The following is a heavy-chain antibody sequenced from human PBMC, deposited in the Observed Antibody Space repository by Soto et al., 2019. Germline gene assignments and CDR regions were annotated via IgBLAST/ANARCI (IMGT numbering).Heavy chain of an antibody. Sequence: VHCQRTEWMGGIIPIFGTANYAQKFQGRVTITADESTSTAYMELSSLRSEDTAVYYCASRSPDYYDSSGYPRLLDYWGQGTLVTVSS. CDR3: ASRSPDYYDSSGYPRLLDY. V-gene: IGHV1-69*01. CDR2: IIPIFGTA. J-gene: IGHJ4*02. D-gene: IGHD3-22*01.